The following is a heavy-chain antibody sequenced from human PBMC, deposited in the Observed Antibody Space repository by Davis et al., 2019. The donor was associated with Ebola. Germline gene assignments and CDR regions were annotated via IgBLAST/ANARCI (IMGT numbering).Heavy chain of an antibody. CDR1: GFTFSSYW. CDR2: IRSDGSST. CDR3: ARYIEDGMDV. V-gene: IGHV3-74*01. Sequence: PGGSLRLSCAASGFTFSSYWMHWVRQAPGKGLVWVSRIRSDGSSTSYADSVEGRFIISRDNSKNTLYLQMNSLRAEDTAVYYCARYIEDGMDVWGQGTTVTVSS. J-gene: IGHJ6*02. D-gene: IGHD5-12*01.